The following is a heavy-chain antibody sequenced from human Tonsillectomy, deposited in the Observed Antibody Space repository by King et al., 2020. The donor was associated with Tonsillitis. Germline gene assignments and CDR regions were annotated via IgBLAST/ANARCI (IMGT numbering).Heavy chain of an antibody. Sequence: VQLVESGAEVKKPGASVKVSCPASGYSFTDYSIHWVRQAPGQGLEWMGRINPDSGGADYALRFEGRVTMTRDTTIRSAYLELSSLRSDDTAVYFCARDTGGWRTFDFWGQGTLVTVSS. CDR2: INPDSGGA. J-gene: IGHJ4*02. V-gene: IGHV1-2*06. CDR1: GYSFTDYS. D-gene: IGHD6-19*01. CDR3: ARDTGGWRTFDF.